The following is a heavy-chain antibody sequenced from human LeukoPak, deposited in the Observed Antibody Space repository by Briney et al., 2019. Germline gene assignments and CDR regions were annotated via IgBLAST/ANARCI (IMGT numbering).Heavy chain of an antibody. V-gene: IGHV1-24*01. J-gene: IGHJ4*02. D-gene: IGHD3-10*01. CDR3: ATNYYPLSLYGSGSLR. Sequence: ASVKVSCKVSGYTLTELSMHWVRQAPGKGLEWMGGFDPEDGETIYAQKFQGRVTMTEDTSTDTAYMELSSLRSEDTAVYYCATNYYPLSLYGSGSLRWGQGTLVTVSS. CDR2: FDPEDGET. CDR1: GYTLTELS.